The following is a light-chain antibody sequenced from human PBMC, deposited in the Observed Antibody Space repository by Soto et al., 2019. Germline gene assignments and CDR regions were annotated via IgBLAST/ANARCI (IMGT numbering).Light chain of an antibody. J-gene: IGKJ2*01. V-gene: IGKV1-5*01. Sequence: DIQMTQSPSTLSASVGDRVTITCRASQSISSWLAWYQQKSGKAPKLLIYDASSLESGVPSRFSGSGSGTEFTLTISSLQPDDSATYYCQQYNSYSPTFGQGTKLEIK. CDR1: QSISSW. CDR2: DAS. CDR3: QQYNSYSPT.